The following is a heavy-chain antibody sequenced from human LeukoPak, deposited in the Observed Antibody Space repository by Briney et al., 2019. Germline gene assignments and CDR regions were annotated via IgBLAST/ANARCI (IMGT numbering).Heavy chain of an antibody. J-gene: IGHJ4*02. V-gene: IGHV4-34*01. Sequence: PSETLSLTCAVYGGSFSGYYWSWIRQPPGKGLEWIGEINHSGSTNYNPSLKSRVTISVDTSKNQFSLKLSSVTAADTAVYYCARGKRVLRYFDWLSAVDYWGQGTLVTVSS. CDR2: INHSGST. D-gene: IGHD3-9*01. CDR3: ARGKRVLRYFDWLSAVDY. CDR1: GGSFSGYY.